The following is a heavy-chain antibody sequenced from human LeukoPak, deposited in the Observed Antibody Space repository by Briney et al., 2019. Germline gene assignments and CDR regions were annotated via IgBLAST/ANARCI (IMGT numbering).Heavy chain of an antibody. Sequence: PEASVKVSCKASGYTFTSYGIGWVRQAPGQGLEWMGRIIPIFGTANYAQKFQGRVTITTDESTSTAYMELSSLRSEDTAVYYCARGDLRYFDWPPEHYYMDVWGKGTTVTVSS. D-gene: IGHD3-9*01. CDR3: ARGDLRYFDWPPEHYYMDV. CDR2: IIPIFGTA. CDR1: GYTFTSYG. J-gene: IGHJ6*03. V-gene: IGHV1-69*05.